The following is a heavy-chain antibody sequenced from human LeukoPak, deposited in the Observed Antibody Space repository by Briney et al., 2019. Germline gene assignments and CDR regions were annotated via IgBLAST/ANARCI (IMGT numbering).Heavy chain of an antibody. J-gene: IGHJ5*02. V-gene: IGHV1-69*13. Sequence: ASVKVCCKASGGTFSSYAISWVRQAPGQGLEWMGGIIPIFGTANYAQKFQGRVTITADESTSTAYMELSSLRSEDTAVYYCARDDPYSSGWNWFDPWGQGTLVTVSS. CDR1: GGTFSSYA. CDR3: ARDDPYSSGWNWFDP. CDR2: IIPIFGTA. D-gene: IGHD6-19*01.